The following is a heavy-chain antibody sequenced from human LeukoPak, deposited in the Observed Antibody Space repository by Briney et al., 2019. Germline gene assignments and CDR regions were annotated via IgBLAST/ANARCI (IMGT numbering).Heavy chain of an antibody. Sequence: GGSVSPSCAASGFTFSNAWMSWVRQAPGKGLEWVGRIKRKTDGGTTDYAAPAKGRFTISRDDSKNTLYLQMNSLKAEDTAVYYCTPTVSTVPHYFDYWGQGTLVTVSS. V-gene: IGHV3-15*01. D-gene: IGHD4-17*01. CDR3: TPTVSTVPHYFDY. J-gene: IGHJ4*02. CDR2: IKRKTDGGTT. CDR1: GFTFSNAW.